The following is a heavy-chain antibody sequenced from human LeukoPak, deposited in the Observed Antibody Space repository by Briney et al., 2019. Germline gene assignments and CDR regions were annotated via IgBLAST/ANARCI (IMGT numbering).Heavy chain of an antibody. CDR2: ISTSSIYI. CDR1: GFTFSSYS. J-gene: IGHJ3*02. D-gene: IGHD3-10*01. V-gene: IGHV3-21*01. Sequence: PGGSLRFSCAASGFTFSSYSMNWVRQAPGKGLEWVSSISTSSIYIYYTNSMKDRFTISRDNARNSLYLQLNSLRVEDTAIYYCARGRHGSGSFDAFHIWGQGTMVTVSS. CDR3: ARGRHGSGSFDAFHI.